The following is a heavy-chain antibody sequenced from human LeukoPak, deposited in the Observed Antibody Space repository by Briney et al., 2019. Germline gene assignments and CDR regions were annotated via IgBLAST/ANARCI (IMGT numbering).Heavy chain of an antibody. CDR3: ATHQGATLFEY. J-gene: IGHJ4*02. V-gene: IGHV1-24*01. D-gene: IGHD1-26*01. Sequence: ASVKVSCKVSGYTLIELSMHWVGQAPGKGLEWMGNFDPEHGEPIYAQRFQGRVTMTEDTSTDTAYMELSSLRSEDTAVYYCATHQGATLFEYWMQAALVTVSS. CDR2: FDPEHGEP. CDR1: GYTLIELS.